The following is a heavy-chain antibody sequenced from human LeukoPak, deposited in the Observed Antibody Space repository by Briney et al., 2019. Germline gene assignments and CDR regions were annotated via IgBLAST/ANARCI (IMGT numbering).Heavy chain of an antibody. CDR1: GGSFSGYY. V-gene: IGHV4-34*01. CDR3: ARSRLHPIIFDY. J-gene: IGHJ4*02. CDR2: INHSGST. Sequence: SETLSLTCAVYGGSFSGYYWSWIRQPPGKGLEWIGEINHSGSTNYNPSLKSRVTISVDTSKTQFSLKLSSVTAADTAVYYCARSRLHPIIFDYWGQGTLITVSS. D-gene: IGHD5-24*01.